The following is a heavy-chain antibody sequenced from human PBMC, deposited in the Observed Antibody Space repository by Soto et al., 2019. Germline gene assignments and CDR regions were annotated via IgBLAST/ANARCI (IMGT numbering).Heavy chain of an antibody. V-gene: IGHV4-59*01. CDR2: IYYSGST. CDR3: ARDSGLNGDLPFDY. J-gene: IGHJ4*02. CDR1: GGSISSYY. D-gene: IGHD4-17*01. Sequence: QVQLQESGPGLVKPSETLSLTCTVSGGSISSYYWSWIRQPPGKGLEWIGYIYYSGSTNYNPSLKSRVTISVDTSKNQFSLKLSSVTAAYTAVYYCARDSGLNGDLPFDYWGQGTLVTVSS.